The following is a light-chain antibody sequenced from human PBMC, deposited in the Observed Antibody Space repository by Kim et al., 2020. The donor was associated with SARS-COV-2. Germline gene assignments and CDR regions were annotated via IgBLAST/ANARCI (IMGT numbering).Light chain of an antibody. CDR2: SAS. CDR1: QNVLSDY. V-gene: IGKV3-20*01. J-gene: IGKJ4*01. CDR3: QQYGGTRATT. Sequence: EIVLTQSPGTLSLSPGERATLSCWASQNVLSDYIAWYHQKPGQAPRLLVHSASTRATGIPDRFTGSGSGTDFTLTISRLEPEDFGVYFCQQYGGTRATTFGGGTKVDIK.